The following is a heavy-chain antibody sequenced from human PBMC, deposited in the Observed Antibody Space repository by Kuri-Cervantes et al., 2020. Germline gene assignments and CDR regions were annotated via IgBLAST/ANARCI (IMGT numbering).Heavy chain of an antibody. CDR3: ARISSYCGGDCYSYDY. D-gene: IGHD2-21*02. J-gene: IGHJ4*02. CDR2: IFSNDEK. Sequence: SGPTLVKPTQTLTLTCTFSGFSLSTSGMGVSWIRQPPGKALEWLAHIFSNDEKSYSTSLKSRLTISKDTSKSQVVLTMTNMDPVDTATYYCARISSYCGGDCYSYDYLGQGTLVTVSS. CDR1: GFSLSTSGMG. V-gene: IGHV2-26*01.